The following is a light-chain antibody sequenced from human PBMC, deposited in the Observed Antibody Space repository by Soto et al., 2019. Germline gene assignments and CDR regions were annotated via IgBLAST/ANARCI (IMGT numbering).Light chain of an antibody. J-gene: IGKJ1*01. V-gene: IGKV1-5*01. CDR2: DAS. CDR3: QHYNGYSGS. CDR1: QIISSW. Sequence: DIQMTQSPSTLSASVGDRVTITCRASQIISSWLAWYQQKPGKAPKLLIYDASTLQSGVPSRFIGSESGTEFTLTITSLQPDDFATYYCQHYNGYSGSFGQGTKVEV.